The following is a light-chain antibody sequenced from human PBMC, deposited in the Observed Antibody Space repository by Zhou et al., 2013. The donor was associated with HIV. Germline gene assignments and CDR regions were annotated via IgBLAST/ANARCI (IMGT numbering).Light chain of an antibody. CDR3: LQDYSYPRT. J-gene: IGKJ1*01. CDR1: QGIGTY. Sequence: AIVITQSPPSLSASTGDTVTITCRASQGIGTYLAWYQQKPGKAPKLLIYGASTLQSGVPSRFSGSGSGTDFTLTINCLQSEDFATYYCLQDYSYPRTFGQGTKVEIK. V-gene: IGKV1-8*01. CDR2: GAS.